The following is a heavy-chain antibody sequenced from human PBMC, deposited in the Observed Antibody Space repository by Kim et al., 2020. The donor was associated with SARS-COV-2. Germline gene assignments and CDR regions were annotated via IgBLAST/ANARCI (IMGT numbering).Heavy chain of an antibody. Sequence: GGSLRLSCVASGFTFTTYGMSWVRQAPGKGLEWVSVISVSGQSTYYLDSVKGRFTVSRDNSKNTVYLHMNALTVDDTAIYFCAKRRTSGWLREDFDFWGQGTLVTVSS. J-gene: IGHJ4*02. D-gene: IGHD6-19*01. CDR3: AKRRTSGWLREDFDF. V-gene: IGHV3-23*01. CDR2: ISVSGQST. CDR1: GFTFTTYG.